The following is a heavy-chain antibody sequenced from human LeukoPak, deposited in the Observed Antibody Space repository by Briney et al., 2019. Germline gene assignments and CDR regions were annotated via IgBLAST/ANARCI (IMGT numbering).Heavy chain of an antibody. V-gene: IGHV3-33*08. J-gene: IGHJ4*02. CDR2: IWYDGSNK. Sequence: PGGSLRLSCAASGFTFSTYALHWVRQAPGKGLEWVAVIWYDGSNKYYADSVKGRFTISRDNSKNTLYLQMNSLRAEDTAVYYCARSYDSSGYYFLDYWGQGTLVTVSS. CDR1: GFTFSTYA. D-gene: IGHD3-22*01. CDR3: ARSYDSSGYYFLDY.